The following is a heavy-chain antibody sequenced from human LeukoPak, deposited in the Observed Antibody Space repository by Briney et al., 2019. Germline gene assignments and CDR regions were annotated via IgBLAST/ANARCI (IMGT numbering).Heavy chain of an antibody. Sequence: GGSLRLSCAASGFTVSSNYMSWVRQAPGKGLEWVSVIYSGGSTYYADSVKGRFTISRDNSKNTLYLQMNSLRAEDTAVYYCARDRYLASDYYGMDVWGQGTTVTVSS. J-gene: IGHJ6*02. CDR3: ARDRYLASDYYGMDV. CDR1: GFTVSSNY. V-gene: IGHV3-53*01. CDR2: IYSGGST. D-gene: IGHD2-21*01.